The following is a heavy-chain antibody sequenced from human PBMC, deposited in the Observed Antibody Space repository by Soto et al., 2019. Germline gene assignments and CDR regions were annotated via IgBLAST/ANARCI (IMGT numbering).Heavy chain of an antibody. CDR2: INPSGGST. Sequence: ASVKVSCKASGYTFTSYYMHWVRQAPGQGLEWMGIINPSGGSTSYAQKFQGRVTMTRDTSTSTVYMELSSLGSEDTAVYYCARALAQQLAFDYWGQGTLVTVSS. J-gene: IGHJ4*02. V-gene: IGHV1-46*01. CDR3: ARALAQQLAFDY. CDR1: GYTFTSYY. D-gene: IGHD6-13*01.